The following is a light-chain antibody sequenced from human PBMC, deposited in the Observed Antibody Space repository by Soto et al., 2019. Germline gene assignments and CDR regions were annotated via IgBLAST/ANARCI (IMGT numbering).Light chain of an antibody. J-gene: IGKJ4*01. Sequence: DIQLTQSPSFLSASVGDRVTLTCPASQDITNFLSWYQQKSGKAPKLLIYAASTLQSGVPSRFSGSGSGTEFTLTISSLQPEDFANYYCQQVDSYPVTFGGGTKVEIK. CDR2: AAS. CDR3: QQVDSYPVT. CDR1: QDITNF. V-gene: IGKV1-9*01.